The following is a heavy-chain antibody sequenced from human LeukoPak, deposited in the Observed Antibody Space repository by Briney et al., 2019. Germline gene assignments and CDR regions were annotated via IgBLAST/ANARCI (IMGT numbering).Heavy chain of an antibody. J-gene: IGHJ4*02. CDR1: GGSISSYY. CDR2: IYYSGST. V-gene: IGHV4-39*01. D-gene: IGHD3-22*01. Sequence: PSETLSLTCTVSGGSISSYYWSWIRQPPGKGLEWIGSIYYSGSTYYNPSLKSRVTISVDTSKNQFSLKLSSVTAADTAVYYCARHIHYYDSSSYSYWGQGTLVTVSS. CDR3: ARHIHYYDSSSYSY.